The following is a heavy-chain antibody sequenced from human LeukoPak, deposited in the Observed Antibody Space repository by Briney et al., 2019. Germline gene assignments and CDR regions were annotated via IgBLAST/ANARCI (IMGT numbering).Heavy chain of an antibody. Sequence: GGSLRLSCAASGFTFSSYGMHWVRQAPGKGLEWVAVISYDGSNKYYADSVKGRFTISRDNSKNTLYLQMNSLRAEDTAVYYCATSTSSSWSRGYYYYGMDVWGQGTTVTVPS. CDR1: GFTFSSYG. J-gene: IGHJ6*02. CDR3: ATSTSSSWSRGYYYYGMDV. D-gene: IGHD6-13*01. CDR2: ISYDGSNK. V-gene: IGHV3-30*03.